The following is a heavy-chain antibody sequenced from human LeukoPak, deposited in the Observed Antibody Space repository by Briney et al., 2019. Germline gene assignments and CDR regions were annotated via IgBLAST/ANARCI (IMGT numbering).Heavy chain of an antibody. CDR1: GFTFSSYA. CDR3: ARAGRYCSGDSCFTPYYYYGTDV. J-gene: IGHJ6*02. CDR2: ISYDGSNK. Sequence: PGGSLRLSCAASGFTFSSYAMHWVRQAPGKGLEWVAVISYDGSNKYYADSVKGRFTISRDNSKNTLYLQMNSLRAEDTAVYYCARAGRYCSGDSCFTPYYYYGTDVWGQGTTVTVSS. D-gene: IGHD2-15*01. V-gene: IGHV3-30*04.